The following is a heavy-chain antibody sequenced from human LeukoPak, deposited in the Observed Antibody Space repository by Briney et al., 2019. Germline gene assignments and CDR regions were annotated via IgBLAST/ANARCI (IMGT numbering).Heavy chain of an antibody. CDR1: RFTFSRCS. CDR2: IGPSGGSI. J-gene: IGHJ2*01. D-gene: IGHD3-16*02. V-gene: IGHV3-21*04. Sequence: GGPLRLPCATYRFTFSRCSMNWVREAPGGGLEWVSSIGPSGGSIFYANSVKGRFTISRDNAKNSLYLQMNSLRADDTAVYYCARLAGSRYPWYLDLWGRGTLVTVSS. CDR3: ARLAGSRYPWYLDL.